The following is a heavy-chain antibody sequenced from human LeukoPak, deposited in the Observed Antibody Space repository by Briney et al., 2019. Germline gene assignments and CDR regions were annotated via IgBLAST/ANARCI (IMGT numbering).Heavy chain of an antibody. V-gene: IGHV1-69*05. CDR3: ARDVGGQLNYFDY. Sequence: SVKVSCKASGGTFSSYAISWVRQAPGQGLEWMGGIIPIFGTANYAQKFQGRVTMTRDTSISTAYMELSRLRSDDTAMYYCARDVGGQLNYFDYWGQGTLVTVSS. J-gene: IGHJ4*02. D-gene: IGHD6-6*01. CDR1: GGTFSSYA. CDR2: IIPIFGTA.